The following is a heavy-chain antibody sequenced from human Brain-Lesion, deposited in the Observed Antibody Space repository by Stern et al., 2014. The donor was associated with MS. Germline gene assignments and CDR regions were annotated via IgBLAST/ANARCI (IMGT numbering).Heavy chain of an antibody. CDR2: IYYSGNT. V-gene: IGHV4-31*01. CDR3: ARVAALAMPLQYNWFDP. J-gene: IGHJ5*02. CDR1: GDSIRSGGYY. Sequence: QLQLQESGPGLVKPSQTLSLTCSVSGDSIRSGGYYWSWIRQHPGKALQWIGNIYYSGNTYYNPSLKSLVTISVDMSKNQFSLNLNSVTAADTAVYFCARVAALAMPLQYNWFDPWGQGILVTVSS. D-gene: IGHD2-2*01.